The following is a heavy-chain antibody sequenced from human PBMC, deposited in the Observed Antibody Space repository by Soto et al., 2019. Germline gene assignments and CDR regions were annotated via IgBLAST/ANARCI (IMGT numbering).Heavy chain of an antibody. CDR2: IYSGGTT. Sequence: ASVKVSCKSSGFTFSSYAMSWVRQAPGKGLEWVSVIYSGGTTYYADSVKGRFTISRDNSKNTLYLQMNSLRAEDTAVYYCAKDYYFDYWGQGTLVTVSS. J-gene: IGHJ4*02. CDR3: AKDYYFDY. CDR1: GFTFSSYA. V-gene: IGHV3-23*03.